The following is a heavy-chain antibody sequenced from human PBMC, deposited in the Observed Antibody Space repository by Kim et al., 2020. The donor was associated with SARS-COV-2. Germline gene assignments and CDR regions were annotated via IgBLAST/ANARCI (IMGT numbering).Heavy chain of an antibody. CDR3: ARRMVVAATPEGWFDP. CDR1: GGSISSYY. V-gene: IGHV4-59*08. D-gene: IGHD2-15*01. CDR2: IYYSGST. J-gene: IGHJ5*02. Sequence: SETLSLTCTVSGGSISSYYWSWIRQPPGKGLEWIGYIYYSGSTNYNPSLKSRVTISVDTSKNQFSLKLSSVTAADTAVYYCARRMVVAATPEGWFDPWGQGTLVTVSS.